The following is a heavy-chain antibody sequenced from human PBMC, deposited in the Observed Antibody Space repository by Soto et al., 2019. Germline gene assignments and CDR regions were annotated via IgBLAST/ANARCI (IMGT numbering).Heavy chain of an antibody. D-gene: IGHD3-22*01. CDR3: ARGLYYYDSRGYWGY. CDR2: IYSDGST. V-gene: IGHV3-66*01. Sequence: PGGSLRLSSAASGFTVSSNFMSWVRQAPGKGLEWVSIIYSDGSTYYADSVKGRFTISRDNSKNTVYLQMNSLRDEDTAVYYCARGLYYYDSRGYWGYWGQGTLVTVSS. J-gene: IGHJ4*02. CDR1: GFTVSSNF.